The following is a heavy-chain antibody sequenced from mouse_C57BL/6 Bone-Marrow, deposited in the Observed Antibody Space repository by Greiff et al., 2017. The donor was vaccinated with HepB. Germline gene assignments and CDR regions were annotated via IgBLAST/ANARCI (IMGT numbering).Heavy chain of an antibody. Sequence: QVTLKVSGAELVRPGASVTLSCKASGYTFTDYEMHWVKQTPVHGLEWIGAIDPETGGTAYNQKFKGKAILTADKSSSTAYMELRSLTSEDSAVYYCTRITTVVRRYFDVWGTGTTVTVSS. CDR1: GYTFTDYE. J-gene: IGHJ1*03. D-gene: IGHD1-1*01. CDR2: IDPETGGT. CDR3: TRITTVVRRYFDV. V-gene: IGHV1-15*01.